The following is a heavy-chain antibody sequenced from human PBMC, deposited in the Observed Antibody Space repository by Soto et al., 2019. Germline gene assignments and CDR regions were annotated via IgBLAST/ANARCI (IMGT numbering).Heavy chain of an antibody. D-gene: IGHD3-16*01. CDR1: GVTFRNYA. V-gene: IGHV3-23*01. CDR3: VRPRPSGENYGLED. Sequence: VESLRLSCAASGVTFRNYAMSWVRQAPGKGLEWVSSISGGGASTYYADSVKGRFTISRDNSKNTLILLMDSLRAEDTAVYYCVRPRPSGENYGLEDWGQGTTVTVAS. CDR2: ISGGGAST. J-gene: IGHJ6*02.